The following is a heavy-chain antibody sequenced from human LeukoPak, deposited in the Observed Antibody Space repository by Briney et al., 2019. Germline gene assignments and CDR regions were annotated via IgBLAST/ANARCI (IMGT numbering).Heavy chain of an antibody. CDR3: AKDQDYDSSGYYYAFFDY. CDR2: ISGSGGST. CDR1: GFTFGTYA. D-gene: IGHD3-22*01. J-gene: IGHJ4*02. V-gene: IGHV3-23*01. Sequence: PGGSLRLSCAASGFTFGTYAMSWVRQAPGKGLEWVSGISGSGGSTYYADSVKGRFTISRDNSKNTLYLQMNSLGAEDTAVYYCAKDQDYDSSGYYYAFFDYWGQGTLVTVSS.